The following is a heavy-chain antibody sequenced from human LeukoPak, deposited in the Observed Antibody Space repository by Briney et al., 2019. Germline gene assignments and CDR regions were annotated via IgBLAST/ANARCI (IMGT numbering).Heavy chain of an antibody. J-gene: IGHJ4*02. V-gene: IGHV3-48*01. Sequence: GGSLRLSCAASGFSFNDYGINWVRRAPGKGLEWLSHTNSNGAVISYADSVKGRFTVSRDTAKSSLYLQMNGLRVEDRAIYFCARDPDGDYDFDYWGQGTLVTVSS. CDR1: GFSFNDYG. CDR2: TNSNGAVI. CDR3: ARDPDGDYDFDY. D-gene: IGHD4-17*01.